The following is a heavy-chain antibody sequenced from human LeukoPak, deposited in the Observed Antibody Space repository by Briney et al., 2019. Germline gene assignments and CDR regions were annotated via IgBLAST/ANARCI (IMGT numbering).Heavy chain of an antibody. D-gene: IGHD2-15*01. V-gene: IGHV3-64D*09. Sequence: GGSLRLSCSASGFXFSSYAMHWVRQAPGKGLEYLSAISDSGGSTYYADSVKGRFTISRDNSKNTLYLQMSSLRAEDTAVYFCVRGYSFGPYGMDVWGQGTTVTVSS. CDR2: ISDSGGST. CDR1: GFXFSSYA. CDR3: VRGYSFGPYGMDV. J-gene: IGHJ6*02.